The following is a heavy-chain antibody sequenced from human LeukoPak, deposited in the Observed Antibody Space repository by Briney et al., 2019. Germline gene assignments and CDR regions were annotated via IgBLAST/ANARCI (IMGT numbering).Heavy chain of an antibody. D-gene: IGHD2-8*01. CDR1: GLSFGNYA. CDR3: VKDPRDTYGTNWFVS. Sequence: QAGGSLRLSCVASGLSFGNYAMSWVRQAPGKGLQWVSQISGTGGATWYAGFARDRFTISRDNSKKTLYLQMSGLRVEDTAMYYCVKDPRDTYGTNWFVSWGQGTLLIVSS. V-gene: IGHV3-23*01. CDR2: ISGTGGAT. J-gene: IGHJ5*01.